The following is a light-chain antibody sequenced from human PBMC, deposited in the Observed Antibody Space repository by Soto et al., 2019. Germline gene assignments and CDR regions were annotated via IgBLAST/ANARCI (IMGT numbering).Light chain of an antibody. Sequence: EIVLTQSAGTLSLSPGERATLSCRASQTVSSYLAWYQQKPGQPPRLLIYDASTRATGIPARFSGRGSGTEFTLTISSLQSEEFAVYYCQQYNAWPTFGQGTKVDI. V-gene: IGKV3-15*01. CDR1: QTVSSY. CDR2: DAS. J-gene: IGKJ1*01. CDR3: QQYNAWPT.